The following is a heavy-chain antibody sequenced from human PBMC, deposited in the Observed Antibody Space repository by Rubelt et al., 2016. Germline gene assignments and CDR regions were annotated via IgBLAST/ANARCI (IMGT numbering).Heavy chain of an antibody. D-gene: IGHD3-10*01. Sequence: IPILGIANYAQKFQGRVTITADKSTSTAYMELSSLRSEDTAVYYCARGPMVRGVIITVIDYWGQGTLVTVSS. J-gene: IGHJ4*02. CDR2: IPILGIA. V-gene: IGHV1-69*04. CDR3: ARGPMVRGVIITVIDY.